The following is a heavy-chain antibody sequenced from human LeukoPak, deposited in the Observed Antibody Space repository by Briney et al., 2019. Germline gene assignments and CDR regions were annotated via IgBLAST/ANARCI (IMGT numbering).Heavy chain of an antibody. CDR1: GGSFSGYY. V-gene: IGHV4-34*01. CDR2: INHSGST. D-gene: IGHD1-26*01. Sequence: SETLSLTCAVYGGSFSGYYWSWIRQPPGKGLEWIGEINHSGSTNYNPSLKSRVTISVDTSKNQFSLKLSSVTAADTAVYYCASGPRFGSLHSGSYCFDPWGQGTLVTVSS. J-gene: IGHJ5*02. CDR3: ASGPRFGSLHSGSYCFDP.